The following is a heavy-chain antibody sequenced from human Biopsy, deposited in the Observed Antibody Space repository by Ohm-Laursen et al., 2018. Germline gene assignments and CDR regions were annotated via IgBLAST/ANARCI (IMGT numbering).Heavy chain of an antibody. CDR3: ARRVSGSGRVDP. CDR1: GDSISSDIYY. J-gene: IGHJ5*02. Sequence: SETLSLTRTVSGDSISSDIYYWVWIRQPPGKGLEWIGNIYNSESTSTYYNLSLKGRVSISVDTSHNQFSLKLTSVTAADTAVYFCARRVSGSGRVDPWGQGTLVTVSS. CDR2: IYNSESTST. V-gene: IGHV4-39*01. D-gene: IGHD3-10*01.